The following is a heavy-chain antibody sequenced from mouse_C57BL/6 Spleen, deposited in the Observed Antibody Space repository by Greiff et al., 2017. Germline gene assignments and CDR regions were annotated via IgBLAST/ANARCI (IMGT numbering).Heavy chain of an antibody. V-gene: IGHV1-15*01. Sequence: VQLQQSGAELVRPGASVTLSCKASGYTFTDYEMHWVKQTPVHGLEWIGAIDPETGGTAYNQKFKGKAILTADKSSSTAYMGLRSLTSEDSSVYYCTVLLRDYWGQGTTLTVSS. D-gene: IGHD1-1*01. CDR1: GYTFTDYE. J-gene: IGHJ2*01. CDR3: TVLLRDY. CDR2: IDPETGGT.